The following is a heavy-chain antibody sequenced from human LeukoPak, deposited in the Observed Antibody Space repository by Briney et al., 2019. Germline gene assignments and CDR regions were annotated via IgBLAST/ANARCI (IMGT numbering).Heavy chain of an antibody. CDR3: IRDNRQWIAVYY. Sequence: SQTLSLTYAISGDSVSNKTAAWHWIRQSPSRGLEWLGRTYYRSKWYNDYAVSVGSRITINADTSKNQFSLQLNSVTPEDTAVYYSIRDNRQWIAVYYWNQGCLVTVSS. CDR2: TYYRSKWYN. D-gene: IGHD6-19*01. CDR1: GDSVSNKTAA. J-gene: IGHJ4*02. V-gene: IGHV6-1*01.